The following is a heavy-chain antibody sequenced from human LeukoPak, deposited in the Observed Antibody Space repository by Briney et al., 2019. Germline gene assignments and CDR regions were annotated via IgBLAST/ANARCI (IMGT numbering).Heavy chain of an antibody. Sequence: GGSLRLSCAASGFTVSSNYMSWVRQAPGKGLEWVSVIYSGGSTYYADSVKGRFTISRDNSKNTLYLQMDSLRAEDTAVYYCAKAVDVVVVAATYYFDFWGQGSLVTVAS. CDR1: GFTVSSNY. D-gene: IGHD2-15*01. CDR3: AKAVDVVVVAATYYFDF. J-gene: IGHJ4*02. CDR2: IYSGGST. V-gene: IGHV3-53*01.